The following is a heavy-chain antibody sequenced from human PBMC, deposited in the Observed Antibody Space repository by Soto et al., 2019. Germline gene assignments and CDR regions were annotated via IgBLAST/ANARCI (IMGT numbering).Heavy chain of an antibody. V-gene: IGHV3-23*01. Sequence: EVQLLESGGGSVQPGGSLRLSCAASGFTFNNYAMHWVRRPPGKGLEWVSSISHSGGTTYYADSVKGRCSISRDSLAGKIYLQMNMLRSDDAVLFFCAKGRGQNRNFDYWGQGTLVTVSP. CDR1: GFTFNNYA. CDR2: ISHSGGTT. D-gene: IGHD3-10*01. J-gene: IGHJ4*02. CDR3: AKGRGQNRNFDY.